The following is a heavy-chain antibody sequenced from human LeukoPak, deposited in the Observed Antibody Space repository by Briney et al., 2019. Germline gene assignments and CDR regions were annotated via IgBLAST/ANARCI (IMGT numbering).Heavy chain of an antibody. CDR1: GFSFSSYA. V-gene: IGHV3-23*01. D-gene: IGHD2-2*01. CDR3: AKARLGVPAAYDY. CDR2: IIGSGGST. J-gene: IGHJ4*02. Sequence: GGSLRLSCAASGFSFSSYAMSWLSRAPGGKGVWVSAIIGSGGSTYYADSVKGRFTISGDNSKNTLYLQMNSLRAEDTAVYYCAKARLGVPAAYDYWGQGTLVTVSS.